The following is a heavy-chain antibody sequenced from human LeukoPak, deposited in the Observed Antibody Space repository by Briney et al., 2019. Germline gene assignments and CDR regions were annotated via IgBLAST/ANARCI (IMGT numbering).Heavy chain of an antibody. CDR1: GFTFSSYD. J-gene: IGHJ6*03. CDR3: ARSQHYYYYMDV. Sequence: GGSLRLSCAASGFTFSSYDMHWVRHATGKGLEWVSAIGTAGDTYYPGSVKGRFTISRENAKNTLYLQMNSLRAGDTAVYYCARSQHYYYYMDVWGKGTRSPSP. CDR2: IGTAGDT. V-gene: IGHV3-13*01.